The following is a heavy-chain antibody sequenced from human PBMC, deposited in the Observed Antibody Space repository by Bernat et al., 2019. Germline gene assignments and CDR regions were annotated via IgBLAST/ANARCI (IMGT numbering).Heavy chain of an antibody. CDR3: AGDDIPSVTRKFDH. D-gene: IGHD4-17*01. J-gene: IGHJ4*02. Sequence: EVQLLESGGGLVQPGGSLRLSCAASGITFSIYAVSWVRQAPGKGLQWVSSISGSGGSTYYADSVKGRFTISRDNSKSTLYLQMNSLRVEDTAIYYCAGDDIPSVTRKFDHWGQGTLVTVSS. CDR2: ISGSGGST. CDR1: GITFSIYA. V-gene: IGHV3-23*01.